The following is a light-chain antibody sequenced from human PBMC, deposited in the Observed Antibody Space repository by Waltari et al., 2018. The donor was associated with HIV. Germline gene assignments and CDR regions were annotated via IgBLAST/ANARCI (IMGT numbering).Light chain of an antibody. J-gene: IGKJ1*01. CDR3: QQYYSTPRT. V-gene: IGKV4-1*01. Sequence: DIVLTQSPDSLAVSLGERATMNCKTSQKILFSSTTKNYLSWDQQRPGQPPRLLIYWASSRESGVPEGVTGSGSETNFTLTISRLQADDVAVYVCQQYYSTPRTFGQGTKV. CDR2: WAS. CDR1: QKILFSSTTKNY.